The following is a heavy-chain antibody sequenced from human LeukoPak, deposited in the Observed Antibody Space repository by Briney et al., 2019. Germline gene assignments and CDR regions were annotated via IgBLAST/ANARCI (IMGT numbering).Heavy chain of an antibody. V-gene: IGHV3-48*03. D-gene: IGHD3-10*01. Sequence: SGGSLRLSCAASGFNFSSYEMNWVRQAPGKGLEWVSYISSVGTTVYYADFVKGRFTISRDNAKNSLHLQLNSLRVEDTAVYYCARDRGFWEPDYWGQGTLVTVSS. CDR2: ISSVGTTV. J-gene: IGHJ4*02. CDR3: ARDRGFWEPDY. CDR1: GFNFSSYE.